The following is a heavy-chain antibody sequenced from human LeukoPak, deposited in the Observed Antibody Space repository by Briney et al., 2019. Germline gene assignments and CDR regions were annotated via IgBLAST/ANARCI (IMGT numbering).Heavy chain of an antibody. CDR2: FVLEDGER. CDR3: ATLDLPPSTAAVAS. J-gene: IGHJ5*01. Sequence: ASVKVSCKVSGYTLSELSIHWVQQGPGKGLEWMAGFVLEDGERIYAQKFRGRVRVTEDTSTDTAYMELSSLRSEDTAVYYCATLDLPPSTAAVASWGQGTLVTVSS. CDR1: GYTLSELS. D-gene: IGHD6-13*01. V-gene: IGHV1-24*01.